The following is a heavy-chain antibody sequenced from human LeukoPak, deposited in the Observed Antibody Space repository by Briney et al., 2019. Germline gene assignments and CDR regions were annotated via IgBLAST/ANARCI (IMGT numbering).Heavy chain of an antibody. Sequence: GGSLRLSCAASGFTFSSYWMSWVRQAPGKGLEWVANIKQDGSEKYYVDSVKGRFTISRDNAKNSLYLQMNSLRAEDTAVYYCARGNDSSSWFYYYYYYMDVWGKGTTVTVSS. CDR2: IKQDGSEK. D-gene: IGHD6-13*01. J-gene: IGHJ6*03. CDR3: ARGNDSSSWFYYYYYYMDV. CDR1: GFTFSSYW. V-gene: IGHV3-7*01.